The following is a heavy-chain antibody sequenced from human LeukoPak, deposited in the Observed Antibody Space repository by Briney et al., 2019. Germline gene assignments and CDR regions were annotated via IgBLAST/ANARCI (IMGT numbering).Heavy chain of an antibody. CDR2: IYYSGST. J-gene: IGHJ4*02. CDR3: AREGSRTPFDF. Sequence: SETLSLTCTVSGGSVSSGSDYWTWIRQPPGKGLEWIGHIYYSGSTNYNPSLKSRVTISVNTSKNQFSLKLKSVTAADTAVYYWAREGSRTPFDFWGQGTLVTVSS. CDR1: GGSVSSGSDY. V-gene: IGHV4-61*01. D-gene: IGHD1/OR15-1a*01.